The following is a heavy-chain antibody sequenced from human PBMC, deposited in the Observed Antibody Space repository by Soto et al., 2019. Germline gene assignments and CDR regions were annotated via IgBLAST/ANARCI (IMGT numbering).Heavy chain of an antibody. Sequence: EVQLLESGGGLVQPGGSLRLSCTASGFTFDRFAMNWVRQAPGKGLQWVSGISYSGGSRYYADSVKGRFTVSRDNSKKTLFLQMDSLRAEDTAVYYCAKGTHTEYYDIDYWGQGILVTVAS. CDR3: AKGTHTEYYDIDY. CDR2: ISYSGGSR. J-gene: IGHJ4*02. V-gene: IGHV3-23*01. CDR1: GFTFDRFA. D-gene: IGHD3-9*01.